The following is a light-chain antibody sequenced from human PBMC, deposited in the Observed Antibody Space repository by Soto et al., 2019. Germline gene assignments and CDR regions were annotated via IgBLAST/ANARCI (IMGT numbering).Light chain of an antibody. CDR1: QSVSSSY. Sequence: EIVLTQSPGTLSFSPGERATLSCRASQSVSSSYLAWYQQKPGQAPRLLIYGASSRATGIPDRFSGSGSGTDFTLTISRLEPEDLAVYYCQQYGSSRITFGQGTRLEI. CDR3: QQYGSSRIT. V-gene: IGKV3-20*01. CDR2: GAS. J-gene: IGKJ5*01.